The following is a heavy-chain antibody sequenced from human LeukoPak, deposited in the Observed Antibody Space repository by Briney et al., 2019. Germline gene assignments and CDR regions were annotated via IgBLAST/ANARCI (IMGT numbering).Heavy chain of an antibody. CDR2: MNPNSGNT. J-gene: IGHJ6*02. CDR1: GYTFTSYD. D-gene: IGHD3-3*01. CDR3: ARGLTYYDFWSGYYNYYYYGMDV. Sequence: ASVEVSCKASGYTFTSYDINWVRQATGQGLEWMGWMNPNSGNTGYAQKFQGRVTMTRNTSISTAYMELSSLRSEDTAAYYCARGLTYYDFWSGYYNYYYYGMDVWGQGTTVTVSS. V-gene: IGHV1-8*01.